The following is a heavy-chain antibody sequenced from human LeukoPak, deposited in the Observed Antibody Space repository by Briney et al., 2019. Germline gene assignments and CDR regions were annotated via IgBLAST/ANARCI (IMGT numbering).Heavy chain of an antibody. J-gene: IGHJ5*02. D-gene: IGHD6-13*01. V-gene: IGHV4-39*01. CDR1: AGSTSSSSYN. Sequence: PSETLSLTCTVSAGSTSSSSYNWAWLRHPAGKGLEWIGNIDNIRTTYYNSSLQSRVPISGDKSKDQLSLKLNSVTATNAAIYYCAIPPGRAAAWFDPWGQGTLVTVSS. CDR2: IDNIRTT. CDR3: AIPPGRAAAWFDP.